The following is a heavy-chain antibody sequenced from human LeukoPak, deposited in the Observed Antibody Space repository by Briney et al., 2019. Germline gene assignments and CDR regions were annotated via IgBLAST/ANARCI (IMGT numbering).Heavy chain of an antibody. Sequence: GGSLRLSCAASGFTFSSYAMSWVRQAPGKGLEWASAISGSGGSTYYADSVKGRFTISRDNSKNTLYLQMNNLRAEDTAVYYCATGGYDPNDYWGQGTLVTVSS. V-gene: IGHV3-23*01. D-gene: IGHD5-12*01. J-gene: IGHJ4*02. CDR3: ATGGYDPNDY. CDR1: GFTFSSYA. CDR2: ISGSGGST.